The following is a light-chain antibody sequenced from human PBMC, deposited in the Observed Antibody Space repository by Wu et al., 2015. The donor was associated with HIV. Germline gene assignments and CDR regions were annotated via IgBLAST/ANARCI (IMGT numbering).Light chain of an antibody. CDR2: DAF. CDR3: QQRSSWLS. CDR1: QSVSSY. V-gene: IGKV3-11*01. Sequence: EIVLTQSPATLSLSPGERATLSCRASQSVSSYLAWYQQKPGQAPRLLIYDAFKRATGIPARFTGSGSGTDFTLTISSLEPGDFAVYYCQQRSSWLSFGGGPRLRSN. J-gene: IGKJ4*01.